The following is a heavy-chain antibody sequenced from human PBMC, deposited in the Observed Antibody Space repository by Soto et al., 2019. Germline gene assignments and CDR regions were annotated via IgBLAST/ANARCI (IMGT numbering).Heavy chain of an antibody. V-gene: IGHV4-38-2*02. CDR1: GYLISSGYY. CDR2: IDYSGRT. J-gene: IGHJ4*02. CDR3: ARDLSSGYDSSYFDY. Sequence: SETLSLTCSVSGYLISSGYYWGWVWQTPGKGLEWLGSIDYSGRTYYSPSLKSRVSTSVDLSKNQFSLKLRSVTAADTAVYFCARDLSSGYDSSYFDYWGQGTLVTVSS. D-gene: IGHD3-22*01.